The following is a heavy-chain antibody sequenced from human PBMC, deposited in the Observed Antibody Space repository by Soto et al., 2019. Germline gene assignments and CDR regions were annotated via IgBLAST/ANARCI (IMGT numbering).Heavy chain of an antibody. CDR1: CDSVSSGRYY. D-gene: IGHD6-19*01. V-gene: IGHV4-61*01. CDR3: ARSGAGSGWL. J-gene: IGHJ4*02. Sequence: PSETLSLTCTVSCDSVSSGRYYWSWSRQPPGKGLEWIGYIYNSGSTNYKSSLKSRITISVDTSKNQFSLKLTSVTAADTAVYYCARSGAGSGWLGGQGTLVTVSS. CDR2: IYNSGST.